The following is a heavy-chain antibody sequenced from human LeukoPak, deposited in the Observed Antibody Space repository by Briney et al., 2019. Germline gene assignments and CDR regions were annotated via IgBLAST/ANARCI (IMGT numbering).Heavy chain of an antibody. J-gene: IGHJ3*02. V-gene: IGHV3-33*01. CDR2: ICYDITNK. CDR1: GFTFSTYA. CDR3: ARDRLGYDSSGYDAFDI. D-gene: IGHD3-22*01. Sequence: GGSLRLSCAASGFTFSTYAMHCVRQAPGKGREWVAVICYDITNKYYADSLKGRFTISRDNSQNTLYLEMKSLRAEDTAVYYCARDRLGYDSSGYDAFDIWGQGTMVTVS.